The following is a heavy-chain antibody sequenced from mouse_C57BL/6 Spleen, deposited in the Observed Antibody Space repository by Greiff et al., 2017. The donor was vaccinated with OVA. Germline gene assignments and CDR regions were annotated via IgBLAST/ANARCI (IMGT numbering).Heavy chain of an antibody. V-gene: IGHV1-81*01. CDR1: GYTFTSYG. D-gene: IGHD1-1*01. J-gene: IGHJ1*03. Sequence: VKLVESGAELARPGASVKLSCKASGYTFTSYGISWVKQRTGQGLEWIGEIYPRSGNTYYNEKFKGKATLTADKSSSTAYMELRSLTSEDSAVYFCARRPLYGSSHWYFDVWGTGTTVTVSS. CDR3: ARRPLYGSSHWYFDV. CDR2: IYPRSGNT.